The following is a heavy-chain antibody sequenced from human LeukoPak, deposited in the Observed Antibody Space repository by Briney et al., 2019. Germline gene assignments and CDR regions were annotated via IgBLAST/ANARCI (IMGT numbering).Heavy chain of an antibody. V-gene: IGHV4-30-4*07. Sequence: SQTLSLTCAVSGGSISSGGYSWSWIRRPPGKGLEWIGYIYYSGSTYYNPSLKSRVTISVDTSKNQFSLKLSSVTAADTAVYYCARVRFYGGTDDAFDIWGQGTMVTVSS. CDR1: GGSISSGGYS. CDR2: IYYSGST. J-gene: IGHJ3*02. CDR3: ARVRFYGGTDDAFDI. D-gene: IGHD4-23*01.